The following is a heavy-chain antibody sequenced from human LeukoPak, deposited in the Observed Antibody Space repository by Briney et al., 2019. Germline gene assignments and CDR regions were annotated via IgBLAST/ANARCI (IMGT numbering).Heavy chain of an antibody. CDR1: GFTFSSYG. V-gene: IGHV3-30*02. J-gene: IGHJ4*02. CDR3: AKTTGSTTKYYDFWSGYYNLLDFDY. CDR2: IRYDGSNK. D-gene: IGHD3-3*01. Sequence: PGGYLRLSCAASGFTFSSYGMHWVRQAPGKGLEWVAFIRYDGSNKYYADPVKGRFTISRDNSKNTLYLQMNSLRAEDTAVYYCAKTTGSTTKYYDFWSGYYNLLDFDYWGQGTLVTVSS.